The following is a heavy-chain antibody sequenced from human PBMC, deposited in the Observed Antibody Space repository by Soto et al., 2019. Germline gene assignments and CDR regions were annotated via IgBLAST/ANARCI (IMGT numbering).Heavy chain of an antibody. V-gene: IGHV4-59*01. CDR2: IYYSGST. Sequence: SETLSLTCIVSGGSISSYYWSWIRQLPGKGLEWIGYIYYSGSTNYNTSLKSRVTISVDTSKNQCSLNLGSLTAADTAVYYCARGRGSWYIFDYWGQGTLVTVSS. J-gene: IGHJ4*02. CDR1: GGSISSYY. D-gene: IGHD2-15*01. CDR3: ARGRGSWYIFDY.